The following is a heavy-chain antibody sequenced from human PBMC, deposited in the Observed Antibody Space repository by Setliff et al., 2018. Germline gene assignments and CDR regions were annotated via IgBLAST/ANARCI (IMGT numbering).Heavy chain of an antibody. CDR2: IFYSGNT. V-gene: IGHV4-31*03. D-gene: IGHD2-2*03. CDR1: GVSIRSTTSY. CDR3: ARAVGYCSSTNCYGSGDWFDP. Sequence: PSETLSLTCIVSGVSIRSTTSYWSWIRHLPGKDLEWIGYIFYSGNTYYNPSLQSRITISVDMSKNQFSLKLSSVTAADTAVYHCARAVGYCSSTNCYGSGDWFDPWGQGTLVTVS. J-gene: IGHJ5*02.